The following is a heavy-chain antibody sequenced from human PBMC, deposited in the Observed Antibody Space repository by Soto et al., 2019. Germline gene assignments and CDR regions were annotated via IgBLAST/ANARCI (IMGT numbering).Heavy chain of an antibody. D-gene: IGHD5-18*01. CDR2: INPNSGGP. Sequence: GASVKDSCKASGYTFTGYYIHWVRQAPGQGIQWMGWINPNSGGPNYAHKSQGRVTMTRDTSISIAYIEQSRLRSDDSAIYYCAGGYSYGSSWFDPLGQGTLVTVSS. CDR3: AGGYSYGSSWFDP. V-gene: IGHV1-2*02. CDR1: GYTFTGYY. J-gene: IGHJ5*02.